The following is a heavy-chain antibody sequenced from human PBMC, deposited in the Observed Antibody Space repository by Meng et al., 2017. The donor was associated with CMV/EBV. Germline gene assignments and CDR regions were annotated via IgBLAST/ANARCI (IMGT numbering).Heavy chain of an antibody. CDR3: ARDSSSWYCDY. J-gene: IGHJ4*02. CDR1: GFTVSSYS. Sequence: EVQLVEFGGGLAKPVGSLILSCAASGFTVSSYSMNWVRQAPGKGLEWVSSISSSSSYIYYADSVKGRFTISRDNAKNSLYLQMNSLRAEDTAVYYCARDSSSWYCDYWGQGTLVTGSS. D-gene: IGHD6-13*01. CDR2: ISSSSSYI. V-gene: IGHV3-21*01.